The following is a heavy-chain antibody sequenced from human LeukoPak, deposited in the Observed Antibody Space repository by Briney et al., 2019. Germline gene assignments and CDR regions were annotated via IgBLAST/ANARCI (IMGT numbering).Heavy chain of an antibody. CDR1: GFTFGAYA. J-gene: IGHJ4*02. CDR3: TPDPFNY. CDR2: IRSKAYGGTT. V-gene: IGHV3-49*04. Sequence: PGGSLRLSCTASGFTFGAYAMSWVRQAPGKGLEWVGFIRSKAYGGTTEYAASVRDRFTISRDESKSIAYLQMNSLKTEDTAVYYCTPDPFNYWGQGTLVTVSS.